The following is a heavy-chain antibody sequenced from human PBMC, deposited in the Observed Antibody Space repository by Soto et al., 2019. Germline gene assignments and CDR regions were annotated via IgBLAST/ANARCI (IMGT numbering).Heavy chain of an antibody. V-gene: IGHV3-66*01. D-gene: IGHD3-16*01. J-gene: IGHJ4*02. CDR2: IYSGGST. CDR3: ARDPWAADY. Sequence: PGGSLRLSCAASGFTFSSYAMSWVRQAPGKGLEWVSAIYSGGSTFYADSVRGRFTISRDNSKNTVNLQMNSLRAEDTAVYYCARDPWAADYWGQGTLVTVSS. CDR1: GFTFSSYA.